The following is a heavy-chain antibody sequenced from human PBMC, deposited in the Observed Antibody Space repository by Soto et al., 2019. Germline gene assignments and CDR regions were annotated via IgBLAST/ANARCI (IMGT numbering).Heavy chain of an antibody. J-gene: IGHJ6*02. CDR2: IYHSGST. V-gene: IGHV4-31*03. CDR1: CGSIISGGYY. Sequence: SETLSLTCTFSCGSIISGGYYWAWIRQHPGKGLEWIGYIYHSGSTYYNPSLKSRVDISVDRSKNQFSLKLSSVSAADTAVYYCAREKCSTSCPMDVWGQGTTVTVSS. D-gene: IGHD2-2*01. CDR3: AREKCSTSCPMDV.